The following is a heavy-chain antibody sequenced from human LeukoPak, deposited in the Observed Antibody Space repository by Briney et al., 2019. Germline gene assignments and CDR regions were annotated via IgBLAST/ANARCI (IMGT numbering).Heavy chain of an antibody. CDR2: ISYDGSNK. V-gene: IGHV3-30*18. CDR1: GFTYSSYG. Sequence: GGSLRLSCAASGFTYSSYGMHWVRQAPGKGLEWVAVISYDGSNKYYADSVKGRFTISRDNSKNTLYLQMNSLRAEDTAVYYCAKESSQPRTYYYDSSVDYWGQGTLVTVSS. J-gene: IGHJ4*02. D-gene: IGHD3-22*01. CDR3: AKESSQPRTYYYDSSVDY.